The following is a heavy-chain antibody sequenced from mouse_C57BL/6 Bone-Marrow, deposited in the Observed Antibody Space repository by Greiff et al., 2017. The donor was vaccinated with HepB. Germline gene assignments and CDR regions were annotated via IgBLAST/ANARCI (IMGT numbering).Heavy chain of an antibody. CDR3: ARPIFHYYGSSYFDY. J-gene: IGHJ2*01. D-gene: IGHD1-1*01. V-gene: IGHV1-81*01. CDR2: IYPRSGNT. Sequence: QVQLQQSGAELARPGASVKLSCKASGYTFTSYGISWVKQSTGQGLEWIGEIYPRSGNTYYNEKFKGKATLTADKSSSTAYMELRSLTSEDSAVYFCARPIFHYYGSSYFDYWGQGTTLTVSS. CDR1: GYTFTSYG.